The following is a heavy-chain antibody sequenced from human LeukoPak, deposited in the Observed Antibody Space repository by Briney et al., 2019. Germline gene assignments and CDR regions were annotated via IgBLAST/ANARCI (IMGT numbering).Heavy chain of an antibody. CDR3: ARDFGPMIVVETYYGMDV. CDR2: ISSSGSTI. J-gene: IGHJ6*02. D-gene: IGHD3-22*01. Sequence: PGGSLRLSCAASGFTFSSYSMNWVRQAPGKGLVWVSYISSSGSTIYYADSVKGRFTISRDNAKNSLYLQMNSLRTEDTAVYYCARDFGPMIVVETYYGMDVWGQGTTVTVSS. CDR1: GFTFSSYS. V-gene: IGHV3-48*04.